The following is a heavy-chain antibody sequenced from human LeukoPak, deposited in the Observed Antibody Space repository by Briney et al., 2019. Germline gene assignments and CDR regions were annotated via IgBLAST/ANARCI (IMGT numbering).Heavy chain of an antibody. J-gene: IGHJ5*01. Sequence: ASVKVSLMASGYTLKNYGINGVRQAPGKGLEGMGCIYTYNCDPKLVQKVQGRLTLPPDASTSTAYVKLRGLRSDDTAVYYCERDPSNTSGWYIWFDFWGQGTLVTVSS. CDR3: ERDPSNTSGWYIWFDF. V-gene: IGHV1-18*04. CDR2: IYTYNCDP. CDR1: GYTLKNYG. D-gene: IGHD6-19*01.